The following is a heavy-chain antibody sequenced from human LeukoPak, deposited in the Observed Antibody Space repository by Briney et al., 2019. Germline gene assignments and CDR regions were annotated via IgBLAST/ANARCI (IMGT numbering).Heavy chain of an antibody. CDR2: ISYDGSNK. J-gene: IGHJ4*02. CDR3: ARGGDYYDYFDY. CDR1: GFTFSSYA. V-gene: IGHV3-30-3*01. Sequence: GGSLRLSCAASGFTFSSYAMHWVRQAPGKGPEWVAVISYDGSNKYYADSVKGRFTISRDNSKNTLYLQMNSLRAEDTAVYYCARGGDYYDYFDYWGQGTLVTVSS. D-gene: IGHD3-22*01.